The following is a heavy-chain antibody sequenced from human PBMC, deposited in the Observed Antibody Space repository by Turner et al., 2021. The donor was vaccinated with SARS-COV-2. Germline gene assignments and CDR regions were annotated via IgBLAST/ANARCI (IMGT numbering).Heavy chain of an antibody. CDR1: GFIVSSNY. CDR2: IYPGGNT. Sequence: EVQLVESGGGLIQPGWSLRLSCAASGFIVSSNYMTWVRQAPGKGLEWVSIIYPGGNTYYADSLKGRFTISRDNSKNTVYLQTNSLRTEDTAVYYCARGGLVTAPMHRLDYWGQGTLVTVSS. J-gene: IGHJ4*02. D-gene: IGHD2-21*01. CDR3: ARGGLVTAPMHRLDY. V-gene: IGHV3-53*01.